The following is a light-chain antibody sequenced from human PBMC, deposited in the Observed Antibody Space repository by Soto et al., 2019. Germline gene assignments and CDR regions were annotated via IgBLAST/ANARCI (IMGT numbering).Light chain of an antibody. CDR3: GAWDSSLSAVV. Sequence: QSVLTQPPSVSAAPGQKVTISCSGSSSNIGNNYVSWYLHLPGTAPKLLTYDNNKRPSGIPDRFSDSKSGTSATLEITGLQTGDEAVYYCGAWDSSLSAVVFGGGTQLTVL. CDR2: DNN. J-gene: IGLJ2*01. CDR1: SSNIGNNY. V-gene: IGLV1-51*01.